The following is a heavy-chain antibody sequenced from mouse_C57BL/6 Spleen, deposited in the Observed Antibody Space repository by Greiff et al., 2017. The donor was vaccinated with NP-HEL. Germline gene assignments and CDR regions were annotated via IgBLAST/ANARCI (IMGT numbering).Heavy chain of an antibody. Sequence: VQLQQPGAELVRPGSSVKLSCKASGYTFTSYWMHWVKQRPIQGLEWIGNIDPSDSETHYNQKFKDKATLTVDKSSSTAYMQLSSLTSEDSAVYYCARGAYSSYWYFDVWGTGTTVTVSS. CDR1: GYTFTSYW. D-gene: IGHD2-12*01. CDR2: IDPSDSET. J-gene: IGHJ1*03. CDR3: ARGAYSSYWYFDV. V-gene: IGHV1-52*01.